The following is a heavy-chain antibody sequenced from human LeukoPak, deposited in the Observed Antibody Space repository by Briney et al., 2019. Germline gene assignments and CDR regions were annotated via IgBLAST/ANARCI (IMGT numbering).Heavy chain of an antibody. V-gene: IGHV3-30*18. CDR1: GFTFSSYG. D-gene: IGHD6-13*01. CDR2: ISYDGSNK. J-gene: IGHJ4*02. CDR3: AKEGDSSSWYLYFDY. Sequence: GGSLRLSCAASGFTFSSYGMHWVRQAPGKGLEWVAVISYDGSNKYYADSVKGRFTISRDNSKNTLYLRMNSLRAEDTAVYYCAKEGDSSSWYLYFDYWGQGTLVTVSS.